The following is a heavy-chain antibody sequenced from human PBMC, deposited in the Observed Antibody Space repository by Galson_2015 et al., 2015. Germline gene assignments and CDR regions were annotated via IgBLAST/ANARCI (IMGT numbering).Heavy chain of an antibody. D-gene: IGHD5-12*01. J-gene: IGHJ4*02. Sequence: ISGSGGSTYYADSVKGRFTISRDNSKNTLYLQMNSLRAEDTAVYYCARDQGATIFDYWGQGTLVTVSS. CDR3: ARDQGATIFDY. V-gene: IGHV3-23*01. CDR2: ISGSGGST.